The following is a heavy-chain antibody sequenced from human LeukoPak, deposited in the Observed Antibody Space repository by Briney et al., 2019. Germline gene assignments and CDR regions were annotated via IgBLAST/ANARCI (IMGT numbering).Heavy chain of an antibody. J-gene: IGHJ6*02. CDR1: GFTFSSYW. D-gene: IGHD2-15*01. Sequence: GGSLRLSCAASGFTFSSYWMSWVRQAPGKGLEWVANIKQDGSEKYYVDSVKGRFTISRDNAKNSLYLQMNSLRAEDTAVYYCARDQRRSGGRDLYYYYGMDVWGQGTTVTVSS. V-gene: IGHV3-7*01. CDR2: IKQDGSEK. CDR3: ARDQRRSGGRDLYYYYGMDV.